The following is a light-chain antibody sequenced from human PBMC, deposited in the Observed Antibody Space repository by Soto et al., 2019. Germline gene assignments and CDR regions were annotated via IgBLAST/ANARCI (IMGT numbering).Light chain of an antibody. V-gene: IGKV1-5*03. CDR1: QSISGW. J-gene: IGKJ1*01. Sequence: DIQMTQSPSTLSAFVGDRVTITCRASQSISGWLAWYQQKPGRAPKPLIYTASDLESEFPPRFSGSGFGTEFTLTISNLQPEDAATYYSQQYDGYPWTVGQGTKVEI. CDR3: QQYDGYPWT. CDR2: TAS.